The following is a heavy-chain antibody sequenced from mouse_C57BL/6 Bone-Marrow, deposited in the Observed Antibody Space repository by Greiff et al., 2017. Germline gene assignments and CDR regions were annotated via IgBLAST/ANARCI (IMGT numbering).Heavy chain of an antibody. V-gene: IGHV1-80*01. J-gene: IGHJ4*01. Sequence: QVQLKESGAELVKPGASVKISCKASGYAFSSYWMNWVKQRPGQGLEWIGQIYPGDGDTTYNGKFKGKATLTADKSSSTAYMQLSSLTSEDSAVYFCARSPRDAMDYWGQGTSVTVSS. CDR3: ARSPRDAMDY. CDR1: GYAFSSYW. CDR2: IYPGDGDT.